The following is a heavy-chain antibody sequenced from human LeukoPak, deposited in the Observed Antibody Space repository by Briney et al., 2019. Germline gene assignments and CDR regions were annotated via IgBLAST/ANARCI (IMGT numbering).Heavy chain of an antibody. CDR1: GLTFKTYS. Sequence: GGSLRLSCAVSGLTFKTYSMSWVRQAPGKGLEWVSFISTSSTYIDYADSVRGRFTISRDNAKNSLYLQMNSLRVEDTAVYYCATTSTSCLDNWGQGTLVTVSS. CDR3: ATTSTSCLDN. D-gene: IGHD2-2*01. V-gene: IGHV3-21*01. CDR2: ISTSSTYI. J-gene: IGHJ4*02.